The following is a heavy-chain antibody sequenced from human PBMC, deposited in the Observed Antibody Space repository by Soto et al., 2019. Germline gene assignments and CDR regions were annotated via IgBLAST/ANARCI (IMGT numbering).Heavy chain of an antibody. CDR3: ARAGYCSGGSSYFREYYFDY. CDR1: GYTFTSYA. CDR2: INAGNGNT. Sequence: ASVKVSCKASGYTFTSYAMHWVRQAPGQRLEWMGWINAGNGNTKYSQKFQGRVTITRDTSASTAYMELSSLRSEDTAVYYCARAGYCSGGSSYFREYYFDYWGKGTLVNVSS. J-gene: IGHJ4*02. V-gene: IGHV1-3*01. D-gene: IGHD2-15*01.